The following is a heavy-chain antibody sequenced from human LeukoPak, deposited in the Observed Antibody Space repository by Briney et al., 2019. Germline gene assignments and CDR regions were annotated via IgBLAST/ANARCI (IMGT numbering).Heavy chain of an antibody. J-gene: IGHJ4*02. CDR1: GGSISNY. D-gene: IGHD6-13*01. CDR2: IYSTGST. CDR3: ARQIASAGTAGFDF. V-gene: IGHV4-4*07. Sequence: SETLSLTCTVSGGSISNYWSWIRQPAGKGLEWIGRIYSTGSTNYNPSLKSRVTMPVDTSKNQFSLRLRSVTAADTAVYYCARQIASAGTAGFDFWGQGALVTVSS.